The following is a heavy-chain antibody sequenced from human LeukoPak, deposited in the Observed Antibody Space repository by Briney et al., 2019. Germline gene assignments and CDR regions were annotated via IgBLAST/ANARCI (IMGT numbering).Heavy chain of an antibody. D-gene: IGHD3-22*01. CDR1: GGSISSGGYY. CDR3: ASSGSPYDAFDI. V-gene: IGHV4-31*03. J-gene: IGHJ3*02. CDR2: IYHSGST. Sequence: PSETLSLTCTVSGGSISSGGYYWSWIRQHPGKGLEWIGEIYHSGSTNYNPSLKSRVTISVDKSKNQFFLKLSSVTAADTAVYYCASSGSPYDAFDIWGQGTMVTVSS.